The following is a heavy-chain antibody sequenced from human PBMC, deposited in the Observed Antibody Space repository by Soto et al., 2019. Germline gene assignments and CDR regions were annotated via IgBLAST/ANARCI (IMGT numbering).Heavy chain of an antibody. D-gene: IGHD3-3*01. CDR1: GFTFSSYS. CDR3: ARESRYYDFWSGYPTRDYGMDV. Sequence: GGSLRLSCAASGFTFSSYSMNWVRQAPGKGLEWVSYISSSSSTIYYADSVKGRFTISRDNAKNSLYLQMNSLRDEDTAVYYCARESRYYDFWSGYPTRDYGMDVWGQGTTVTVSS. V-gene: IGHV3-48*02. J-gene: IGHJ6*02. CDR2: ISSSSSTI.